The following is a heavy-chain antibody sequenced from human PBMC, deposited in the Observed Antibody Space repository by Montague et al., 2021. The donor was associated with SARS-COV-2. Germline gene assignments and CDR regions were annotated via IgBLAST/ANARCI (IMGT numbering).Heavy chain of an antibody. CDR1: VHCSCREY. V-gene: IGHV4-4*08. CDR2: IFPTSNT. D-gene: IGHD3-10*01. J-gene: IGHJ4*02. CDR3: ARDSGRYFGSGSYNCLDS. Sequence: SETLSLTCAGAVHCSCREYRTRIRRAHGKTLVSFAYIFPTSNTKYKPSLNSRVTISVDTSKNQFSLNLKSVTAADTAVYYCARDSGRYFGSGSYNCLDSWGQGTLVTGS.